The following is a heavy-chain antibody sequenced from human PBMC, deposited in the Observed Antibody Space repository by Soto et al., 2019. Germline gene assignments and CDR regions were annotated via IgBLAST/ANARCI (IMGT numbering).Heavy chain of an antibody. Sequence: GGSPRLSCAASGFTFSNAWMSWVRQAPGKGLEWVSHISGSGTTISYRDAVKGRFAISRDISKNTLSLQMNSLRAEDTAVYYCAREQYYFDYWGQGALVTASS. J-gene: IGHJ4*02. CDR1: GFTFSNAW. CDR3: AREQYYFDY. V-gene: IGHV3-48*01. CDR2: ISGSGTTI.